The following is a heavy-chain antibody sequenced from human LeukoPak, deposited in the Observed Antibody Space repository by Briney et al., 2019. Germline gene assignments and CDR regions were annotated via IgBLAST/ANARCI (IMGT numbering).Heavy chain of an antibody. Sequence: GGSLRLPCAASGFTVSSNHMSWVRQAPGKGLEWVSVIYSGGSTYYADSVKGRFTISRDNSKNTLYLQMNSLRAEDTAVYYCARDLRIAVAATNDYWGQGTLVTVSS. J-gene: IGHJ4*02. CDR3: ARDLRIAVAATNDY. D-gene: IGHD6-19*01. CDR1: GFTVSSNH. V-gene: IGHV3-66*01. CDR2: IYSGGST.